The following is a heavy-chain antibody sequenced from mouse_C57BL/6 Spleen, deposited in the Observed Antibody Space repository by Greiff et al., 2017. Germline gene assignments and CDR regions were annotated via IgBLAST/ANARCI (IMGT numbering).Heavy chain of an antibody. CDR2: IDPSDSET. CDR3: AREGYDYGGFAY. V-gene: IGHV1-52*01. Sequence: VQLQQPGAELVRPGSSVKLSCKASGYTFTSYWMHWVKQRPIQGLEWIGNIDPSDSETHYNQKFKDKATLTVDKSSSTAYMQLSSLTSEDSAVYFFAREGYDYGGFAYWGQGTLVTVSA. CDR1: GYTFTSYW. J-gene: IGHJ3*01. D-gene: IGHD2-4*01.